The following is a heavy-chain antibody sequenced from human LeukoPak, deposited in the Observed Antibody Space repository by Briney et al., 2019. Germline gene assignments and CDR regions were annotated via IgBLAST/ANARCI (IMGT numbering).Heavy chain of an antibody. CDR2: MNPNSGNT. Sequence: ASMKVSCKASGYTFTSYDINWVRQATGQGLEWMGWMNPNSGNTGYAQKFQGRVTIARNTSISTAYMELSSLRSEDTAVYYCARGLGSSTSFYYYYMDVWGKGTTVTVSS. V-gene: IGHV1-8*03. CDR1: GYTFTSYD. D-gene: IGHD2-2*01. CDR3: ARGLGSSTSFYYYYMDV. J-gene: IGHJ6*03.